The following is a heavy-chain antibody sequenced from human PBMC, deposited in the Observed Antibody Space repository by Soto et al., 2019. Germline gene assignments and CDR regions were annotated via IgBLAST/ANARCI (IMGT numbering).Heavy chain of an antibody. D-gene: IGHD3-10*01. CDR1: GSSFTGYY. Sequence: VKVSCNASGSSFTGYYMHWVRRAPGQGLEWMGWINPNSGGTNYAQKFQGRVTMTRDTSISTAYMELSRLRSDDTAVYYCARGGGIRWLGTPRYGMDAWGQGTTVT. J-gene: IGHJ6*02. V-gene: IGHV1-2*02. CDR2: INPNSGGT. CDR3: ARGGGIRWLGTPRYGMDA.